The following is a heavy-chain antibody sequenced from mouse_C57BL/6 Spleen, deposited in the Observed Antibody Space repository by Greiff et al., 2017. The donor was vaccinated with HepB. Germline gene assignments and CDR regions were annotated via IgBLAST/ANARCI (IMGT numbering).Heavy chain of an antibody. J-gene: IGHJ4*01. Sequence: EVKLQESGPELVKPGASVKIPCKASGYTFTDYNMDWVKQSHGKSLEWIGDINPNNGGTIYNQKFKGKATLTVDKSSSTAYMELRSLTSEDTAVYYCARGGYSNPYYYAMDYWGQGTSVTVSS. V-gene: IGHV1-18*01. CDR1: GYTFTDYN. CDR3: ARGGYSNPYYYAMDY. CDR2: INPNNGGT. D-gene: IGHD2-5*01.